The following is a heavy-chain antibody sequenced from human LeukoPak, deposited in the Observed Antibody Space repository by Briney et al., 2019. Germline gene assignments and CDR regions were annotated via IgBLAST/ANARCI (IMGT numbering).Heavy chain of an antibody. J-gene: IGHJ4*02. CDR1: GYTFTSYY. D-gene: IGHD5-12*01. Sequence: ASVKVSCKVSGYTFTSYYMHWVRQAPGQGLEWMGIINPSGGSTSYAQKFQGRVTMTRDTSTSTVYMELSSLRSEDTAVYYCARSPMDTVATSDFDYWGQGTLVTVSS. CDR3: ARSPMDTVATSDFDY. V-gene: IGHV1-46*01. CDR2: INPSGGST.